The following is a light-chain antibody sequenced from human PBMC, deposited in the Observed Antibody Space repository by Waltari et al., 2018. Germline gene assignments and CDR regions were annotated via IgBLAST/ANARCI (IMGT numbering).Light chain of an antibody. CDR3: TSYAGSHNWV. J-gene: IGLJ2*01. V-gene: IGLV2-8*01. Sequence: QSALTQPPSASGSPGQSVTISCTGTSSDVGGYNYVSWYQHHPGKAPKLMISEVNKRPSGVPDRFAGSKSGNTASLTVSGLQADEEADYYCTSYAGSHNWVFGGGTKLTVL. CDR2: EVN. CDR1: SSDVGGYNY.